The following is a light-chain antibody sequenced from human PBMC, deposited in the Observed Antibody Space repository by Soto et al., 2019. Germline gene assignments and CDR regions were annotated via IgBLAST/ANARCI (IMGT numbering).Light chain of an antibody. CDR3: QQYGSSPRT. Sequence: GLTHTPATMSMSPGERATLSCRASQSVSSYLAWYQQKPGQAPRLLIYDASNRATGIPARFSGSGSGTDFTLTISRLEPEDFAVYCCQQYGSSPRTFGQGTKVDIK. CDR2: DAS. J-gene: IGKJ1*01. V-gene: IGKV3-11*01. CDR1: QSVSSY.